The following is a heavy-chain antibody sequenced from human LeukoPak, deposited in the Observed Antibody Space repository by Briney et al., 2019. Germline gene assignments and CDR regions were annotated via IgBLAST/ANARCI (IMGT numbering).Heavy chain of an antibody. CDR1: GGSISSYY. Sequence: SETLSLTCTVSGGSISSYYWSWIRQPPGKGLEWIGYIYYSGSTNYNPSLKSRVTISVDTSKNQFSLKLSSVTAADTAVYYCARNSVGGWYDYWYFDLWGRGTLVTVSS. D-gene: IGHD6-19*01. J-gene: IGHJ2*01. CDR3: ARNSVGGWYDYWYFDL. V-gene: IGHV4-59*01. CDR2: IYYSGST.